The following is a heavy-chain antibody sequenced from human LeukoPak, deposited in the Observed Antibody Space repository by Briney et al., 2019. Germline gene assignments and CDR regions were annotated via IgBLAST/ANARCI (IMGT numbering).Heavy chain of an antibody. J-gene: IGHJ4*02. CDR1: GGSISSYY. CDR2: IYTSGST. Sequence: SETLSLTCTVSGGSISSYYWSWIRQPAGKGLEWIGRIYTSGSTNYNPSLTSRVTMSVDTSKNQFSLKLSSVTAADTAVYYCAVSISSWYYFDYWGQGTLVTVSS. D-gene: IGHD6-13*01. V-gene: IGHV4-4*07. CDR3: AVSISSWYYFDY.